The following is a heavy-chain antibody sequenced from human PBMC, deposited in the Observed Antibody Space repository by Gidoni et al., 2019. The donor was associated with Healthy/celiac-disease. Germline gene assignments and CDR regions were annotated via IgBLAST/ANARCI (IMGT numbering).Heavy chain of an antibody. V-gene: IGHV1-69*01. CDR1: GGTFSSDA. CDR3: AGHLPPTHVFGMVRLRYYGMDV. Sequence: QVQLVQSGAEVKKPGSSVKVSCKASGGTFSSDAISWVRQAPGQGLEWMGGSIPIFGPANYAQQFQGRVTITADESTSTAYMELSSLRSEDTAVYYCAGHLPPTHVFGMVRLRYYGMDVWGQGTTVTVSS. D-gene: IGHD3-10*01. J-gene: IGHJ6*02. CDR2: SIPIFGPA.